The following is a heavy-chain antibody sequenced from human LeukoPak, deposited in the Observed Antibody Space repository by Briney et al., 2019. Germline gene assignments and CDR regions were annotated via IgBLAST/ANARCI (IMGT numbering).Heavy chain of an antibody. V-gene: IGHV1-8*01. Sequence: ASVKVSCKASGYTFTSYDINWVRQATGQGLEWMGWMNPNSGNTGYAQKFQGRVTMTRNTSMSTAYMELSSLRSEDTAVYYCAVPSSSWYWDEDGMDVWGQGTTVTVSS. CDR2: MNPNSGNT. D-gene: IGHD6-13*01. J-gene: IGHJ6*02. CDR1: GYTFTSYD. CDR3: AVPSSSWYWDEDGMDV.